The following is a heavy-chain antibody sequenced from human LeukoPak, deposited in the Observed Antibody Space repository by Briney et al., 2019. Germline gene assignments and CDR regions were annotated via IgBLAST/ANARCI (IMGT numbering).Heavy chain of an antibody. J-gene: IGHJ4*02. CDR3: ARVVSGGVIWAY. CDR1: GYTFTDYY. Sequence: ASVKVSCKASGYTFTDYYIHWVRQAPGQGLKWMAWINPNSGATNYAQNLQGRVTVTRDTSISTAFMELTRLTSDDTAVYYCARVVSGGVIWAYWGQGTLVTVSS. V-gene: IGHV1-2*02. D-gene: IGHD3-16*01. CDR2: INPNSGAT.